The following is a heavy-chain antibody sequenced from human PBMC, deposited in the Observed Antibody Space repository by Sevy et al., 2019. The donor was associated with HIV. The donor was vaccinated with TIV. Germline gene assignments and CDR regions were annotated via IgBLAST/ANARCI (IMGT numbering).Heavy chain of an antibody. J-gene: IGHJ6*02. V-gene: IGHV3-49*03. CDR2: IRSKTFGGTT. Sequence: GGSLRLSCTTSGFTFEDYAMSWLRQTPGKGLEWVGFIRSKTFGGTTEYAASVKGRFTISRDNCNSIAYLQMNNLKIEGAAVYFCSRLRGTISPYYYFGLDVWGQGTTVTVSS. CDR3: SRLRGTISPYYYFGLDV. D-gene: IGHD3-3*01. CDR1: GFTFEDYA.